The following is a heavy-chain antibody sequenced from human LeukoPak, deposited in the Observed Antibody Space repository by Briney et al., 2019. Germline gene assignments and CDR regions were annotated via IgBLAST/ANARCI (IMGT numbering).Heavy chain of an antibody. CDR1: GYSISSGYY. V-gene: IGHV4-38-2*01. CDR2: IYHSGST. J-gene: IGHJ3*02. CDR3: ARRSCSSTSCYPLDAFDI. Sequence: SETLSLTCAVSGYSISSGYYWGWIRQPPGTGLEWIGSIYHSGSTYYNPSLKSRVTLSVDMSKNQFSLKLSAVTAADRAVYYCARRSCSSTSCYPLDAFDIWGQGTMVTVSS. D-gene: IGHD2-2*01.